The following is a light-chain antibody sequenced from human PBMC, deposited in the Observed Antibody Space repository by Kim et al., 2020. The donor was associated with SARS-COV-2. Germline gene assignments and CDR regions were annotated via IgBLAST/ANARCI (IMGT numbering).Light chain of an antibody. CDR1: QNVGSH. CDR3: QQRTRWPLT. Sequence: LSPRERASLSGRASQNVGSHLGWYQQKPGQAPRLLIYDAVNRATGIPARFSGSGSGTDFTLTISSLEPEDLAVYYCQQRTRWPLTFGGGTKVDIK. J-gene: IGKJ4*01. CDR2: DAV. V-gene: IGKV3-11*01.